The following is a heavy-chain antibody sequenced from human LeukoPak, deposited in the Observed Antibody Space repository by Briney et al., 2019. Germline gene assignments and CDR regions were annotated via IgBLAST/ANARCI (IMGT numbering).Heavy chain of an antibody. CDR3: AKDADAGNGYKPHFDY. D-gene: IGHD5-24*01. CDR2: ISWNSGSI. Sequence: GGSLRLSCAASGFTFDDYAMHWVRQAPGKGLEWVSGISWNSGSIGYADSVKGRFTISRDNAKNSLYLQMNSLRAEDTASYYCAKDADAGNGYKPHFDYWGQGTLVTVSS. J-gene: IGHJ4*02. V-gene: IGHV3-9*01. CDR1: GFTFDDYA.